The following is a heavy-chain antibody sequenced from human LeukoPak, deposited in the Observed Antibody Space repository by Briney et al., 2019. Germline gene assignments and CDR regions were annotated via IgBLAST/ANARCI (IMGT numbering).Heavy chain of an antibody. CDR1: GGSISSGGYY. CDR2: IYYSGST. D-gene: IGHD2-2*01. Sequence: PSKTLSLTCTVSGGSISSGGYYWSWIRQHPGKGLEWIGYIYYSGSTYYNPSLKSRVTISVDTSKNQFSLKLSSVTAADTAVYYCARETSTSWHGMDVWGQGTTVTVSS. V-gene: IGHV4-31*03. CDR3: ARETSTSWHGMDV. J-gene: IGHJ6*02.